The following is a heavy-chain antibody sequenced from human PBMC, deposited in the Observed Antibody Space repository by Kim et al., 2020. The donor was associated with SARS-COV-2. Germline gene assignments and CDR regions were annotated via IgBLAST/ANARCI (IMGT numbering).Heavy chain of an antibody. J-gene: IGHJ5*02. V-gene: IGHV1-46*01. Sequence: ASVKVSCKASGYTFTSYYMHWVRQAPGQGLEWMGIINPSGGSTSYAQKFQGRVTMTRDTSTSTVYMELSSLRSEDTAVYYCARDVLYIAAGRDFGWFDPWGQGTLVTVSS. CDR2: INPSGGST. CDR3: ARDVLYIAAGRDFGWFDP. CDR1: GYTFTSYY. D-gene: IGHD6-13*01.